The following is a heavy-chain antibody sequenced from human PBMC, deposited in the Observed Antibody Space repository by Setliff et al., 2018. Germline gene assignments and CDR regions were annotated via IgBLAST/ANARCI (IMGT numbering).Heavy chain of an antibody. CDR2: ISAYNGNT. J-gene: IGHJ4*02. CDR1: GYTFTSYG. CDR3: ARDRGYNFWSGYFVKDYFDY. V-gene: IGHV1-18*01. D-gene: IGHD3-3*01. Sequence: ASVKVSCKASGYTFTSYGISWVRQAPGQGLEWMGWISAYNGNTNYSQKLQGRVTMTTDTSTSTAYMELRSLRSDDTAVYYCARDRGYNFWSGYFVKDYFDYWGQGTLVTVSS.